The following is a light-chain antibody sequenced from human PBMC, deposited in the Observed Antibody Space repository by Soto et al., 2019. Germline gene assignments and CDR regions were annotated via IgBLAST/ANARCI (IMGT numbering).Light chain of an antibody. V-gene: IGKV3-11*01. J-gene: IGKJ5*01. Sequence: EVVRTQSPATLSVSPGERSTLSCMASQSVSSYLAWYQQKPGQAPRLLIYDASNRATGIPARFSGSGSGTDFTLTISSLEPEDFAVYYCQQHSNWPPITFGQGTRLEIK. CDR3: QQHSNWPPIT. CDR2: DAS. CDR1: QSVSSY.